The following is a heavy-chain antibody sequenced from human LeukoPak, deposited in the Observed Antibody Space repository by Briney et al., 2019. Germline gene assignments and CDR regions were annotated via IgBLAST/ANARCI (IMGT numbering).Heavy chain of an antibody. CDR1: GGSISSGGYS. J-gene: IGHJ4*02. Sequence: SQTLSLTCAVSGGSISSGGYSWSWIRQPPGKGLEWIGYIYHSGSTYYNPSLKSRVTISVDRSKNQFSLKLSSVTAADTAVYYCARDGYGSGSYVYWGQGTLVIVSS. CDR3: ARDGYGSGSYVY. V-gene: IGHV4-30-2*01. CDR2: IYHSGST. D-gene: IGHD3-10*01.